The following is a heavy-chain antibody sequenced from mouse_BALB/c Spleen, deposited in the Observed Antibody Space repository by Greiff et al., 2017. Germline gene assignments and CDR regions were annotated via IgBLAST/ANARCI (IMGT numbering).Heavy chain of an antibody. CDR2: ISSGGSYT. CDR3: ARQEALYVFDY. J-gene: IGHJ2*01. CDR1: GFTFSSYA. Sequence: EVKLVESGGGLVKPGGSLKLSCAASGFTFSSYAMSWVRQTPEKRLEWVATISSGGSYTYYPDSVKGRFTISRDNAKNTLYLQMSSLRSEDTAMYYCARQEALYVFDYWGQGTTLTVSS. V-gene: IGHV5-9-3*01. D-gene: IGHD1-1*01.